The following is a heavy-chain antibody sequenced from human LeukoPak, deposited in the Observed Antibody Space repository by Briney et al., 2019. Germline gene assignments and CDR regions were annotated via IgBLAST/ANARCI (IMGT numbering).Heavy chain of an antibody. V-gene: IGHV3-23*01. CDR2: ISGSGGST. J-gene: IGHJ4*02. D-gene: IGHD3-22*01. Sequence: GGSLRLSCAAPGFTFSSYAMSWVRQAPGKGLEWVSAISGSGGSTYYADSVKGRFTISRDNSKNTLYLQMNSLRAEDTAVYYCAKVGDSSGYYQNWGQGTLVTVSS. CDR1: GFTFSSYA. CDR3: AKVGDSSGYYQN.